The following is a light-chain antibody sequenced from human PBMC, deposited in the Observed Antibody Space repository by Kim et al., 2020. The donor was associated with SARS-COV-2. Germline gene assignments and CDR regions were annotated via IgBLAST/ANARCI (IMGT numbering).Light chain of an antibody. V-gene: IGLV10-54*01. Sequence: QPATLTCTGSGNNVGFEGAAWLQQHQGHPPKLLFFRNNTRPSGISQRFSVARSGNTASLTITGLRPEDEADYYCSSWDRSLTVWMFGGGTKLTVL. CDR2: RNN. J-gene: IGLJ3*02. CDR3: SSWDRSLTVWM. CDR1: GNNVGFEG.